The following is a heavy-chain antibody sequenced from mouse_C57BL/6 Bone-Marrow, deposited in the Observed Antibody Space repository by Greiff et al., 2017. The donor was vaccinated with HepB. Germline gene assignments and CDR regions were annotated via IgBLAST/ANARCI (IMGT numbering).Heavy chain of an antibody. CDR3: ARGRGGAMDY. V-gene: IGHV5-12*01. CDR1: GFTFSDYY. Sequence: EVQRVESGGGLVQPGGSLKLSCAASGFTFSDYYMYWVRQTPEKRLEWVAYISNGGGSTYYPDTVKGRFTISRDNAKNTLYLQMSRLKSEDTAMYYCARGRGGAMDYWGQGTSVTVSS. CDR2: ISNGGGST. J-gene: IGHJ4*01.